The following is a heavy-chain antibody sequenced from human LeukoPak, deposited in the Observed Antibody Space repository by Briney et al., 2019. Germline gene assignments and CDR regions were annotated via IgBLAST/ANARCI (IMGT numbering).Heavy chain of an antibody. CDR2: IIPILGIA. Sequence: SVKVSCKASGGTFSSYAISWVRQAPGQGPEWMGRIIPILGIANYAQKFQGRVTITADKSTSTAYMELSSLRSEDTAVYYCARDSFTMIGSPETAWGQGTLVTVSS. D-gene: IGHD3-22*01. CDR1: GGTFSSYA. V-gene: IGHV1-69*04. CDR3: ARDSFTMIGSPETA. J-gene: IGHJ5*02.